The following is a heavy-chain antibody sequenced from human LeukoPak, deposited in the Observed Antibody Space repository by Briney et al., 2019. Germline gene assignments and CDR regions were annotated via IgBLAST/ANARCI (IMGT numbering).Heavy chain of an antibody. Sequence: ASVKVSCKASGYSFTDCYLHWVRQAPGQGLEWMGWIYPNSGGANYAQKFQGRVTMTSDTSISTAYMELSRLRSDDAAVYYCARDRRVVTSIDYWGQGTLVTVSS. V-gene: IGHV1-2*02. CDR3: ARDRRVVTSIDY. D-gene: IGHD4-23*01. CDR1: GYSFTDCY. J-gene: IGHJ4*02. CDR2: IYPNSGGA.